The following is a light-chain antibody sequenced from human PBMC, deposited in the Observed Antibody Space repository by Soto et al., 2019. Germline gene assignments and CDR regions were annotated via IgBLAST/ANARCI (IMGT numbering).Light chain of an antibody. V-gene: IGKV3-20*01. Sequence: EVVLTQSPGTLSLSLGERATLSCRASQSVNSNSLAWYQQKPGQAPRLLIYDASNSATGIPDTFSGSGSGTDFTLTITRLEPEDFAVYYCQQYGTSPTTFGQGTKLETK. J-gene: IGKJ2*01. CDR2: DAS. CDR1: QSVNSNS. CDR3: QQYGTSPTT.